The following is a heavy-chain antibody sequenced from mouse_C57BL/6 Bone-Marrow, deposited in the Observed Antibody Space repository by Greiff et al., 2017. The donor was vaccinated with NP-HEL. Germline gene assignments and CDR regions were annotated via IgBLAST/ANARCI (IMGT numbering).Heavy chain of an antibody. CDR1: GYTFTSYW. J-gene: IGHJ2*01. V-gene: IGHV1-50*01. CDR3: ARQGDSLFDY. D-gene: IGHD3-3*01. CDR2: IDPSDSYT. Sequence: QVQLQQSGAELVKPGASVKLSCKASGYTFTSYWMQWVKQRPGQGLEWIGEIDPSDSYTNYNQKFKGKATLTVDTSSSTAYMQLSSLTSEDSAVYYCARQGDSLFDYWGQGTTLTVSS.